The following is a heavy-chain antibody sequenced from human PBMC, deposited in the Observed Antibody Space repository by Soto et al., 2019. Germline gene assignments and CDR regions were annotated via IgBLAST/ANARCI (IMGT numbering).Heavy chain of an antibody. Sequence: SETLSLTCTVSGGSISSYYWSWIRQPPGKGLEWIGYIYYSGSTNYNPSLKSRVTISVDTSKNQFSLKLSSVTAADTAAYYCARLSPQTTVDYYYYGMDVWGQGSTVT. V-gene: IGHV4-59*01. CDR3: ARLSPQTTVDYYYYGMDV. D-gene: IGHD4-17*01. CDR2: IYYSGST. J-gene: IGHJ6*02. CDR1: GGSISSYY.